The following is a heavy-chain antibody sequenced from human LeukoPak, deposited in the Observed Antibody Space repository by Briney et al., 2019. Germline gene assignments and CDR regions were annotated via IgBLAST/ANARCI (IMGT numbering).Heavy chain of an antibody. J-gene: IGHJ4*02. CDR2: ISSSSSYI. CDR1: GFTFSSYS. CDR3: ARRVKTGTTSKLYYFDY. Sequence: GGSLRLSCAASGFTFSSYSMNWVRQAPGKGLEWVSSISSSSSYIYYADSVKGRFTISRDNAKNSLYLQMNSLRAEDTAVYYCARRVKTGTTSKLYYFDYWGQGTLVTVSS. V-gene: IGHV3-21*01. D-gene: IGHD1-7*01.